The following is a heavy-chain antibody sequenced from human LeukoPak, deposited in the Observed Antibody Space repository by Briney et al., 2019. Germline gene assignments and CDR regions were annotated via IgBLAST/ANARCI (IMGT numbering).Heavy chain of an antibody. CDR1: GFTFGSYW. D-gene: IGHD6-19*01. J-gene: IGHJ4*02. V-gene: IGHV3-7*01. CDR3: AREAVGY. Sequence: GGSLRLSCAASGFTFGSYWMSWVRQAPGKGLEWVANIKQDGSEKYYVDSVKGRFTISRDNAKNSLYLQMNSLRAEDTAVYYCAREAVGYWGQGTLVTVSS. CDR2: IKQDGSEK.